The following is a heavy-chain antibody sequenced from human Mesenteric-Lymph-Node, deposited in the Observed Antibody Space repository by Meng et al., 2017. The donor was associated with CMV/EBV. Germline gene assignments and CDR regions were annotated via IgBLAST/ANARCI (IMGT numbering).Heavy chain of an antibody. CDR3: AKGYNNYAMDV. CDR1: GFIFNTYG. D-gene: IGHD5-24*01. CDR2: VWYDGTKK. V-gene: IGHV3-33*06. J-gene: IGHJ6*02. Sequence: GGPLRLSCAASGFIFNTYGMHWVRQAPGKGLEWVAIVWYDGTKKYYADSVKGRFTISRDNSMNTLYLQMNSLTAEDAAVYYCAKGYNNYAMDVWGQGATVTVSS.